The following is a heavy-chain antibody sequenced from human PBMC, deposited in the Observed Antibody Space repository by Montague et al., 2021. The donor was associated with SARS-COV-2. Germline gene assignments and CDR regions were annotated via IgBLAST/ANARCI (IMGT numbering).Heavy chain of an antibody. D-gene: IGHD3-22*01. CDR3: VRDFYDTSDYFQGTFDV. Sequence: SETLSLTCSVSGVSVNNYYWAWIRQTPEKGLEWIGYIYYTGSTNYNPSLRNRITISIDTSANQFSLKLRSVTPADTAVYYCVRDFYDTSDYFQGTFDVWGHGTGVSVSS. CDR2: IYYTGST. V-gene: IGHV4-59*02. J-gene: IGHJ3*01. CDR1: GVSVNNYY.